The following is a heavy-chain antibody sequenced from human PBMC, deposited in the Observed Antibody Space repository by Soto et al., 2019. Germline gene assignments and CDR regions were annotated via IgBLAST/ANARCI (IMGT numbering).Heavy chain of an antibody. J-gene: IGHJ4*02. CDR2: ISGSGGST. CDR1: GFTFSSYA. CDR3: AKDNLSLEWLLYPLLDY. V-gene: IGHV3-23*01. D-gene: IGHD3-3*01. Sequence: GESLKISCAASGFTFSSYAMSWVRQAPGKGLEWVSAISGSGGSTYYADSVKGRFTISRDNSKNTLYLQMNSLRAEDTAVYYCAKDNLSLEWLLYPLLDYWGQGTLVTVSS.